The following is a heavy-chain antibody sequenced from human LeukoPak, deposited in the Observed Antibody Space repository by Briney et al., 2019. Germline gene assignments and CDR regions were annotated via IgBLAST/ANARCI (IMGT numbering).Heavy chain of an antibody. V-gene: IGHV4-4*02. Sequence: SETLSLTCAVSGGSISSSNWWSWIRQPPGKGLEWIGEIYHSGSTNYNPSLKSRVTISVDTSKNQFSLKLSSVTAADTAVYYCARDDFWSGYDWFDPWGQGTLVTVSS. CDR3: ARDDFWSGYDWFDP. J-gene: IGHJ5*02. CDR2: IYHSGST. D-gene: IGHD3-3*01. CDR1: GGSISSSNW.